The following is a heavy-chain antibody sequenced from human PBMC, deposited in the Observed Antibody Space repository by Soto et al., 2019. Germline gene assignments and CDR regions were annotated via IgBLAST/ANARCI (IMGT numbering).Heavy chain of an antibody. CDR3: ARHLGDYGYEDYYGMDV. D-gene: IGHD4-17*01. V-gene: IGHV4-39*01. CDR2: IYYSGNR. CDR1: GGSISGSIYY. Sequence: SETQSLTCTVSGGSISGSIYYWDWIRQPPGKGLEWIGSIYYSGNRYYSPSLKSRVTMSVDTSKNQFSLKLSSVTAPDTAVYYCARHLGDYGYEDYYGMDVWGLGTTVTVSS. J-gene: IGHJ6*02.